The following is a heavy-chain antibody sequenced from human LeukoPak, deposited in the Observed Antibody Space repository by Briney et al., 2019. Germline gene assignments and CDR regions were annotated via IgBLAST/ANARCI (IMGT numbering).Heavy chain of an antibody. Sequence: GGSLRLSCAASGFTFSVRYMSWIRPVPAKGLELISYISGSGSDIYYADSVRGRFTISRDNAKNSLYLQMNSLRADDTAVYYCAREVHVLDYWGQGTLVTVSS. V-gene: IGHV3-11*01. CDR1: GFTFSVRY. CDR2: ISGSGSDI. CDR3: AREVHVLDY. D-gene: IGHD1-1*01. J-gene: IGHJ4*02.